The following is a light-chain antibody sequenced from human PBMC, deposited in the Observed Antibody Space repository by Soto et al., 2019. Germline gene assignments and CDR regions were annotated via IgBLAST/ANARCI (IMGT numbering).Light chain of an antibody. V-gene: IGKV3-11*01. Sequence: EIVLTQSPATLSLSPGERATLSCRASQSVSTYLAWYQQKPGLAPRLLIYDASNRATGVPARFSGSGSGTDFTLTISSLEPEYFAIYYCQQRITWPLITFGQGTRLEIK. CDR3: QQRITWPLIT. CDR1: QSVSTY. CDR2: DAS. J-gene: IGKJ5*01.